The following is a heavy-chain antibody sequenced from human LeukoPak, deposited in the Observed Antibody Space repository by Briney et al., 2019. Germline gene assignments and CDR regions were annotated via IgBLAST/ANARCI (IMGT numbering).Heavy chain of an antibody. V-gene: IGHV3-23*01. Sequence: AGTLRLSCAASGFNFRDAAMTWVRQAPGKGLEWVSLIGSVGDSTYYADSVKGRFTISRDNSENTLSLQMNSLRVEDTAIYYCAKDIQLSTWGLGTMVTVSS. D-gene: IGHD5-24*01. CDR3: AKDIQLST. CDR2: IGSVGDST. CDR1: GFNFRDAA. J-gene: IGHJ3*01.